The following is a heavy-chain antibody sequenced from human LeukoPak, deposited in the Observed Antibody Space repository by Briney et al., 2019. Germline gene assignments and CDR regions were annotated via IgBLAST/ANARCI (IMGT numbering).Heavy chain of an antibody. J-gene: IGHJ4*02. CDR1: GGSISSITSF. V-gene: IGHV4-39*01. CDR3: ARHLGATSRPYYFDY. CDR2: IYYSGST. D-gene: IGHD1-26*01. Sequence: SETLSLTCTVSGGSISSITSFWGWIRQPPGKGLEWLGSIYYSGSTYYNPSLESRVAISVDTSKNLISLRLSPVTAADTAVYYCARHLGATSRPYYFDYWGQGTLVTVSS.